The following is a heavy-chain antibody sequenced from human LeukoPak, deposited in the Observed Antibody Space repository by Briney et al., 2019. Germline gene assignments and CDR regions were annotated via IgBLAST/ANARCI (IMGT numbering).Heavy chain of an antibody. Sequence: SETLSLTCTVSGGSISSSSYYWGWIRQPPGKGLEWIGSIYYSGSTYYNPSLKSRVTISVDTSKNQFSLKLSSVTAADTAVYYCARAGYYYYMDVWGKGTRSPSP. CDR3: ARAGYYYYMDV. V-gene: IGHV4-39*07. CDR2: IYYSGST. CDR1: GGSISSSSYY. J-gene: IGHJ6*03.